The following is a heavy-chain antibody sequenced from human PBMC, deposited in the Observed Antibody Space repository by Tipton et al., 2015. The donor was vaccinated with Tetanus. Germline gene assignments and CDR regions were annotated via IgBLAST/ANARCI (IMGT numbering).Heavy chain of an antibody. CDR1: GYTFTGYY. J-gene: IGHJ6*02. Sequence: QVQLVQSGAETKKPGASVKVSCKASGYTFTGYYIYWVRQAPGQGLEWMGWIDPNSGGTVYAQKFQGRVTMTRDTSISTGYMELRSLRSDDTAVYYCARDRGDYIYYGMDVWGPGTTVTVS. D-gene: IGHD3-22*01. V-gene: IGHV1-2*02. CDR2: IDPNSGGT. CDR3: ARDRGDYIYYGMDV.